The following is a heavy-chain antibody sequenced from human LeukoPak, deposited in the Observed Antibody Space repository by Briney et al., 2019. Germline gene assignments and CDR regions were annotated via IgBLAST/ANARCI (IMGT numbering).Heavy chain of an antibody. CDR1: GFIFSGYE. D-gene: IGHD2-2*01. CDR3: ARGSSLGGSWFDP. J-gene: IGHJ5*02. CDR2: ISSSGTTR. V-gene: IGHV3-48*03. Sequence: GGSLRLSCSASGFIFSGYEMNWVRQAPGKGLEWVSYISSSGTTRYYADSMKGRFTISRDNAKISLYLQMNSLRDEDTAVYYCARGSSLGGSWFDPWGQGTLVTVSS.